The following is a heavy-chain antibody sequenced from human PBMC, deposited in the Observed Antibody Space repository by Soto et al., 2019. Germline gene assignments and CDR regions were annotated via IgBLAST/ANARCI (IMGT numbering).Heavy chain of an antibody. CDR2: ISYDGSNK. CDR1: GFTFSSYG. Sequence: QVQLVESGGGVVQPGRALRLSCAASGFTFSSYGMHWVRQAPGKGLEWVAVISYDGSNKYYADSVKGRFTISRDNSKNTLYLQMNSLSAEDTAVYFCARTKVAEWRQGTLITVSS. D-gene: IGHD4-17*01. V-gene: IGHV3-30*03. J-gene: IGHJ4*02. CDR3: ARTKVAE.